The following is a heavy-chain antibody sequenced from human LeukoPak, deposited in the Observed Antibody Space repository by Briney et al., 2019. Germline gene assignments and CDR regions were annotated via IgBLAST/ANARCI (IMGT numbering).Heavy chain of an antibody. V-gene: IGHV4-34*01. CDR2: INHSGST. D-gene: IGHD1-26*01. Sequence: PSETLSLTCAVYGGSFSGYYWSWIRQPPGKGLEWIGEINHSGSTNYNPSLKSRVTISVDTSKNQFSLKLSSVTAADTAVYYCARVSGIVGALDAFDIWGQGTMVTVSS. CDR3: ARVSGIVGALDAFDI. J-gene: IGHJ3*02. CDR1: GGSFSGYY.